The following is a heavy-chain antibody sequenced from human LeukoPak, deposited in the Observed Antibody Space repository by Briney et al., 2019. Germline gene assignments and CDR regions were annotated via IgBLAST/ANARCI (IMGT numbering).Heavy chain of an antibody. D-gene: IGHD1-14*01. CDR1: GFTFSSYS. V-gene: IGHV3-21*01. CDR3: ARDPKVGTYNIQYYYYYMDV. J-gene: IGHJ6*03. Sequence: GGSLRLSCAASGFTFSSYSMDWVRQAPGKGLEWVSSISSSTSYIYYADSVKGRFTISRDNAKNSLYLQMNSLRAEDTAVYYCARDPKVGTYNIQYYYYYMDVWGKGTTVTVSS. CDR2: ISSSTSYI.